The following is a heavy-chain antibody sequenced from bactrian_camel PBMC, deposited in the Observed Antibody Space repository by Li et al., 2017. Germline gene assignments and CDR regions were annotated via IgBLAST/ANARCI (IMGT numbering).Heavy chain of an antibody. J-gene: IGHJ6*01. CDR1: GSSFSSYP. CDR3: VSPNSAYGAFGY. V-gene: IGHV3S35*01. CDR2: IASSGGSP. Sequence: DVQLVESGGGSVQAGGSLRLSCAASGSSFSSYPMSWVRQAPGKGLEWVSSIASSGGSPAYADSVKGRFTISRDNAKNTVYLQMNSLKPEDTAVYYCVSPNSAYGAFGYWGQGTQVTVS. D-gene: IGHD4*01.